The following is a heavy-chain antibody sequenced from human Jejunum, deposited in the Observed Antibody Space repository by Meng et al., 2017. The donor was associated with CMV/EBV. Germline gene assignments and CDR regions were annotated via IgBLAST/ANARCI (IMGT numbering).Heavy chain of an antibody. J-gene: IGHJ4*01. Sequence: QLQLVQSGAEVKKPGASGRVACKASGYIFTHHGISWIRQAPGQGLEWMGWISCYNGDTNYAQKLQGRVTMTTDTSTNTAYMDLRGLRSDDTAVYYCARDPSNTSGRYAYFDDWEHGTLGTVAS. CDR2: ISCYNGDT. V-gene: IGHV1-18*01. CDR1: GYIFTHHG. CDR3: ARDPSNTSGRYAYFDD. D-gene: IGHD6-19*01.